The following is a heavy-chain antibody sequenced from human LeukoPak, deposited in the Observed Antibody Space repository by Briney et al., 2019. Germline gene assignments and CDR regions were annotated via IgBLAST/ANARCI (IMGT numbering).Heavy chain of an antibody. J-gene: IGHJ6*03. V-gene: IGHV4-34*01. CDR2: MNHSGST. CDR3: ARGSSCSSTSCYTKSRNYYYYYMDV. Sequence: SETLSLTCAVYGGSFSGYYWSWIRQPPGKGLEWIGEMNHSGSTNYNPSLKSRVTISVDTSKNQFSLKLSSVTAADTAVYYCARGSSCSSTSCYTKSRNYYYYYMDVWGKGTTVTVSS. D-gene: IGHD2-2*02. CDR1: GGSFSGYY.